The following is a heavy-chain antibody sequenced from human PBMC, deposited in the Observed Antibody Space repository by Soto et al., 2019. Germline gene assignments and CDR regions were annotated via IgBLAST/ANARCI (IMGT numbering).Heavy chain of an antibody. CDR1: VGSISSGGYC. CDR3: AGSPSSIHFDY. Sequence: SETLSLTCTVSVGSISSGGYCYSWIRQHPGKGLEWIGYIYYSGSTYYNPSLKSRFTISVDTSKNQFSLRLSSVTAADTAVYYCAGSPSSIHFDYWGQGTLVTVSS. V-gene: IGHV4-31*03. D-gene: IGHD1-26*01. CDR2: IYYSGST. J-gene: IGHJ4*02.